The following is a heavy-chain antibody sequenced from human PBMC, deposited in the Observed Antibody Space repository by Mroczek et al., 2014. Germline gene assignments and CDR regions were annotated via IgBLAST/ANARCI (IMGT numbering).Heavy chain of an antibody. CDR3: ARDGLELEMATNPDYYYMDV. J-gene: IGHJ6*03. V-gene: IGHV3-30-3*01. CDR2: ISYDGSNK. D-gene: IGHD5-24*01. CDR1: GFTFSSYA. Sequence: QVQLVQSGGGVVQPGRSLRLSCAASGFTFSSYAMHWVRQAPGKGLEWVAVISYDGSNKYYADSVKGRFTISRDNSKNTLYLQMNSLRAEDTAVYYCARDGLELEMATNPDYYYMDVWGKGTTVTVSS.